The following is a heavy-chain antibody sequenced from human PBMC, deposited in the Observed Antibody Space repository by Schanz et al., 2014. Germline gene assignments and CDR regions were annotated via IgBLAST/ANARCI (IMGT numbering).Heavy chain of an antibody. CDR1: EYTFTRHY. Sequence: QVQWVQSGADVKKPGTAVKVSCKASEYTFTRHYMHWVRQAPGQGLEWMGIIHSTGGTTSHAQKFQGRVTMTRDTSTSTVYMELSSLRSEDTAVYYCASALTTWDGMDVWGQGTVVTVSS. CDR3: ASALTTWDGMDV. D-gene: IGHD4-4*01. J-gene: IGHJ6*02. V-gene: IGHV1-46*01. CDR2: IHSTGGTT.